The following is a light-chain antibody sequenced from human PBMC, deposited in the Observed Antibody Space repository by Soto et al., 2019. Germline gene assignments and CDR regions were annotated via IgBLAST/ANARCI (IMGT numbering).Light chain of an antibody. J-gene: IGKJ5*01. V-gene: IGKV3-11*01. CDR3: QQRSNWPPIT. Sequence: IVLTQSPATLSVSAGERATLSCRASQNIINYLVWYQQKPGQAPRLLNYDVSNRATDIPARFSGSGSGTEFTLTISSLQSEDFAVYYCQQRSNWPPITFGQGTRLEI. CDR1: QNIINY. CDR2: DVS.